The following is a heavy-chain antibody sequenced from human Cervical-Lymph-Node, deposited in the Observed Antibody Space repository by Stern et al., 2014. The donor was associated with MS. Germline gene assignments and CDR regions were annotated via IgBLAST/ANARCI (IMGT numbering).Heavy chain of an antibody. D-gene: IGHD4-11*01. Sequence: VQLVQSGAEVKKPGASVKVSCKASGYTLSTYYMHWVRQAPGQGLEWMGMISPGAGRTSYEEKYRGRGTMTSYTATSTVILELSSRRSEDAAVDFCSRDLDNTDSNYEVVYWGQGTLVIVSS. V-gene: IGHV1-46*01. CDR2: ISPGAGRT. CDR3: SRDLDNTDSNYEVVY. J-gene: IGHJ4*02. CDR1: GYTLSTYY.